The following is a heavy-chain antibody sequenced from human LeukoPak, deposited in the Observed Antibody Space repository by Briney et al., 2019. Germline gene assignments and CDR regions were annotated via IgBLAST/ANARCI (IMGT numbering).Heavy chain of an antibody. J-gene: IGHJ6*02. CDR3: ARLYSRISFANYYGMDV. D-gene: IGHD6-13*01. CDR2: IYYSGST. Sequence: ASETLSLTCTVSGGSISSYYWSWIRQPPGKGLEWIGYIYYSGSTNYNPSLKSRVTISVDTSKNQFSLKLSSVTAADTAVYYCARLYSRISFANYYGMDVWGQGITVTVSS. V-gene: IGHV4-59*08. CDR1: GGSISSYY.